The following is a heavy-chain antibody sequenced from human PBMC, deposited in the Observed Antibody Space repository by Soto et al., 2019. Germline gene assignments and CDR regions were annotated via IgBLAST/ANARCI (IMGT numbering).Heavy chain of an antibody. CDR3: ARMASFGSLNWFDP. CDR1: GYTFTNND. V-gene: IGHV1-8*01. CDR2: MNPGSGDT. D-gene: IGHD5-18*01. J-gene: IGHJ5*01. Sequence: QVQLVQSGAELKKPGASVRVSCKASGYTFTNNDVTWVRQATGQGLEWMGWMNPGSGDTGYAQKFQGRVTMTRDISIDTAYMELSSLRSEDTAIYYCARMASFGSLNWFDPWGQGTLVTVSS.